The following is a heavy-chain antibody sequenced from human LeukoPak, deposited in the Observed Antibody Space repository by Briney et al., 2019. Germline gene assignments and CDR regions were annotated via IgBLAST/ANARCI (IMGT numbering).Heavy chain of an antibody. D-gene: IGHD3-22*01. CDR3: AKDSYYDRSGYYST. J-gene: IGHJ4*02. Sequence: GGSLRLSCAASGFTFSSFAMSCVRQAPGKGLEWVSGISGSGGSTYYADSVKGRFTISRDRSKDTLYLQRNSLRAEDAALYYCAKDSYYDRSGYYSTWGQGTLVTVSS. CDR2: ISGSGGST. CDR1: GFTFSSFA. V-gene: IGHV3-23*01.